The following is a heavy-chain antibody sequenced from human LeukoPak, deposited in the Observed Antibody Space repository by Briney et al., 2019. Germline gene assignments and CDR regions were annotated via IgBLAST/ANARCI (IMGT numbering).Heavy chain of an antibody. CDR1: GGXVSSSSYY. D-gene: IGHD3-9*01. J-gene: IGHJ5*02. CDR3: ARQAVDTWFDP. CDR2: IYYSGTT. Sequence: SGTLSLTCTVSGGXVSSSSYYWGWIRQPPGKGLEWIGSIYYSGTTYYNPSLESRVTISVDTSKNQFSLRVSSVTAADTAVYYCARQAVDTWFDPWGQGTLVTVSS. V-gene: IGHV4-39*01.